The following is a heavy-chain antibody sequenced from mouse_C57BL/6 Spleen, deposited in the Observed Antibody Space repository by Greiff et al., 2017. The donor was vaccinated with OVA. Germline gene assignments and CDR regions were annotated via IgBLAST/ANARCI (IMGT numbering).Heavy chain of an antibody. CDR2: IYPGGGYT. V-gene: IGHV1-63*01. D-gene: IGHD1-1*01. CDR1: GYTFTNYW. Sequence: VQGVESGAELVRPGTSVKMSCKASGYTFTNYWIGWAKQRPGHGLEWIGDIYPGGGYTNYNEKFKGKATLTADKSSSTAYMQFSSLTSEDSAIYYCARGYGSRGGYYFDYWGQGTTLTVSS. J-gene: IGHJ2*01. CDR3: ARGYGSRGGYYFDY.